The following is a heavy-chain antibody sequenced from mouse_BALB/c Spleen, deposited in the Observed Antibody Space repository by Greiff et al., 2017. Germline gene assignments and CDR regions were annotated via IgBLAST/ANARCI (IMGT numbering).Heavy chain of an antibody. CDR2: ISYDGSN. Sequence: EVKLMESGPGLVKPSQSLSLTCSVTGYSITSGYYWNWIRQFPGNKLEWMGYISYDGSNNYNPSLKNRISITRDTSKNQFFLKLNSVTTEDTATYYCAVGGLLRAMDYWGQGTSVTVSS. CDR3: AVGGLLRAMDY. J-gene: IGHJ4*01. V-gene: IGHV3-6*02. D-gene: IGHD2-3*01. CDR1: GYSITSGYY.